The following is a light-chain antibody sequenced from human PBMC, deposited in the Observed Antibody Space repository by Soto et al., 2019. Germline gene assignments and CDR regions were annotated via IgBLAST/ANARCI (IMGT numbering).Light chain of an antibody. CDR1: SSNIGAGYD. J-gene: IGLJ2*01. CDR3: QSYDSSLSGSEV. V-gene: IGLV1-40*01. Sequence: QSVLTQPPSVSGAPGQRVTISCTGSSSNIGAGYDVHWYQQLPGTAPKLLIYGNSNRPSGVPDRFSGSKSGTSASLAITGLQAEDEGDYYCQSYDSSLSGSEVFGGGTQLT. CDR2: GNS.